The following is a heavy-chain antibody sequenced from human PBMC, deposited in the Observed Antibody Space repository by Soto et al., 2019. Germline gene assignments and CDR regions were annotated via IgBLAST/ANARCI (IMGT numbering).Heavy chain of an antibody. CDR2: IIPILGIA. CDR1: GGTFSSYT. Sequence: QVQLVQSGAEVKKPGSSVKVSCKASGGTFSSYTISWVRQAPGQGLEWMGRIIPILGIANYAQKFQGRVTITADKSTSTAYMELSSLRSEDTAVYYCARGRVEMATIMERLWGQGTLVTVSS. CDR3: ARGRVEMATIMERL. D-gene: IGHD5-12*01. V-gene: IGHV1-69*02. J-gene: IGHJ4*02.